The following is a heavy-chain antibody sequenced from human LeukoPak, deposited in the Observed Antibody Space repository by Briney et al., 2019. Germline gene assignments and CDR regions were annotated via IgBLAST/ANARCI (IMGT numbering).Heavy chain of an antibody. CDR1: GYTFTSYA. D-gene: IGHD5-12*01. CDR3: ARSPDYLGLDY. Sequence: EASVTVSFKASGYTFTSYAMHWVRQAPGQRLEWMGWSNAGNGNTKYSQEFQGRVTITRDTSASTAYMELSSLRSEDMAVYYCARSPDYLGLDYWGQGTLVTVSS. CDR2: SNAGNGNT. V-gene: IGHV1-3*02. J-gene: IGHJ4*02.